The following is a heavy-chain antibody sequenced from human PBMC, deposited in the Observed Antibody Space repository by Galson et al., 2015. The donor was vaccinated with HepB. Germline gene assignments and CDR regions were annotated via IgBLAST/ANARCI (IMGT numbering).Heavy chain of an antibody. CDR1: GGTFSSYA. Sequence: SVKASCKASGGTFSSYAISWVRQAPGQGLEWMGGIIPIFGTANYAQKFQGRVTITADESTSTAYMELSSLRSEDTAVYYCARDSRTYYNRVAYDYWGQGTLVTVSS. CDR3: ARDSRTYYNRVAYDY. D-gene: IGHD3-22*01. CDR2: IIPIFGTA. J-gene: IGHJ4*02. V-gene: IGHV1-69*13.